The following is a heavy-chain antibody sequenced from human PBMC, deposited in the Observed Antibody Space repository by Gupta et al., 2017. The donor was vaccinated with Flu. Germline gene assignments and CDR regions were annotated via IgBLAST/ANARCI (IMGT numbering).Heavy chain of an antibody. Sequence: QVQLEESGGGVVQPGKSLTLSCAAVGFVFGSYGMNWVRQAPGKGLGWVAMISYDGGKTSYADSVKGRFTVSRENSRDTLYLQMDSLTDDDTAVYYCVKTGTTGYFYMDVWGTGTTVIVSS. V-gene: IGHV3-30*18. J-gene: IGHJ6*03. CDR2: ISYDGGKT. D-gene: IGHD1-7*01. CDR3: VKTGTTGYFYMDV. CDR1: GFVFGSYG.